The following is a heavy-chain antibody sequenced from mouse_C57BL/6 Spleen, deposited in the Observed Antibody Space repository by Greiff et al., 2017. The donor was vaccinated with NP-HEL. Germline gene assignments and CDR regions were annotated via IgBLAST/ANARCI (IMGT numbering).Heavy chain of an antibody. D-gene: IGHD1-1*01. CDR2: IYPGDGDT. J-gene: IGHJ3*01. CDR3: ARTYYYGSSYVWFAY. CDR1: GYAFSSSW. V-gene: IGHV1-82*01. Sequence: VQLQQSGPELVKPGASVKISCKASGYAFSSSWMNWVKQRPGKGLEWIGRIYPGDGDTNYNGKFKGTATLTEDKSSSTAYMQLSSLTSEDSAVYCFARTYYYGSSYVWFAYWGQGTLVTVSA.